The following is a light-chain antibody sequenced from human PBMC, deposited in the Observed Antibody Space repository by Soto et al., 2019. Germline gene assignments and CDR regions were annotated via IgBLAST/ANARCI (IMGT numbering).Light chain of an antibody. CDR2: GAS. J-gene: IGKJ4*01. Sequence: DIRMTQSPSSLSASVGDRVTITCRASQSISNYLNWYQQKPGEAPNLLIYGASSLQRGVPSRFSGGGSGTDFTLTISSLQPEDFATYYCQQSYSTPLTFGGGTRGETK. CDR1: QSISNY. CDR3: QQSYSTPLT. V-gene: IGKV1-39*01.